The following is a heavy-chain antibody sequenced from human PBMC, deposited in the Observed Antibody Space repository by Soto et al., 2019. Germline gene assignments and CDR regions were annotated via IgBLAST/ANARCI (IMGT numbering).Heavy chain of an antibody. J-gene: IGHJ6*02. Sequence: EVQLVESGGGLVKPGGSLRLSCAASGFTFSSYSMNWVRQAPGKGLEWVSSISSSSSYIYYADSVKGRFTISRDNAKNSLYLQMNSLRAEDTAVYYCARDKSTVVAKRYYYYGMDVWGQGTTVTVSS. CDR3: ARDKSTVVAKRYYYYGMDV. D-gene: IGHD4-4*01. CDR2: ISSSSSYI. CDR1: GFTFSSYS. V-gene: IGHV3-21*01.